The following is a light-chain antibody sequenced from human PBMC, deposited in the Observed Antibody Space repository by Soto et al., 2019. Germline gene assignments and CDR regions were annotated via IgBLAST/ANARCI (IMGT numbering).Light chain of an antibody. CDR2: STT. CDR1: TGEVIGAYF. V-gene: IGLV7-43*01. J-gene: IGLJ3*02. Sequence: QTVVTQESSLTVSPGETVTLTCASSTGEVIGAYFAGWFQQKPGQAPSALIYSTTNRHSGTPARFSGSLVGGKAALTLSDVQPEDEAVYYCLLYYGYPLGLFGGGTKVTVL. CDR3: LLYYGYPLGL.